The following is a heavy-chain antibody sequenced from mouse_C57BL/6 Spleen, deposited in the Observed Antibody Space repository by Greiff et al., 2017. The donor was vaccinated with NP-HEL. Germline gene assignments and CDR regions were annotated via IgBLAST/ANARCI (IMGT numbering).Heavy chain of an antibody. D-gene: IGHD3-1*01. J-gene: IGHJ3*01. Sequence: VQLQQSGPELVKPGASVKISCKASGYSFTGYYMNWVKQSPEKSLEWIGEINPSTGGTTYNQKFKAKATLTVDKSSSTAYMQLKSLTSEDSAVYYCARRHSSTFAYWGQGTLVTVSA. CDR2: INPSTGGT. CDR1: GYSFTGYY. V-gene: IGHV1-42*01. CDR3: ARRHSSTFAY.